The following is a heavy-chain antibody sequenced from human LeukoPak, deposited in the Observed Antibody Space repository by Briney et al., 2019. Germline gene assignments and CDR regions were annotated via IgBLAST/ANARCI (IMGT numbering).Heavy chain of an antibody. J-gene: IGHJ4*02. CDR1: GFTFSSYS. CDR2: ISSSSSYI. D-gene: IGHD4-17*01. CDR3: AREPYTDYGDPYYFDY. Sequence: GGSLRLSCAASGFTFSSYSMNWVRQAPGKGLEWVSSISSSSSYIYYADSVKGRFTISRDNAKNSLYLQMNSLRAEDTAVYYCAREPYTDYGDPYYFDYWGQGTLVTVSS. V-gene: IGHV3-21*01.